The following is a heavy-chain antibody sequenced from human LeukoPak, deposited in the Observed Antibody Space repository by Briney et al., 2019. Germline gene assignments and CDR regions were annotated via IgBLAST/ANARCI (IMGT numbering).Heavy chain of an antibody. CDR3: AIDPNAMVTSLFDY. D-gene: IGHD5-18*01. J-gene: IGHJ4*02. Sequence: GASVKVSCKTSGGTFSSYAISWVRQAPVQGLEWMGGIIPIFGTANYAQKFQGRVTITADESTSTAYMELRSLRSDDTAVYYCAIDPNAMVTSLFDYWGQGTLVTVSS. CDR2: IIPIFGTA. CDR1: GGTFSSYA. V-gene: IGHV1-69*13.